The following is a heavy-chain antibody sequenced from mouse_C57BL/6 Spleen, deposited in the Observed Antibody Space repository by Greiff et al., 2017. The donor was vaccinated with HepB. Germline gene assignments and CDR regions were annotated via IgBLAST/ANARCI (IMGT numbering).Heavy chain of an antibody. D-gene: IGHD2-10*01. J-gene: IGHJ2*01. Sequence: EVKLVESGGGLVQPGGSLKLSCAASGFTFSDYYMYWVRQTPEKRLEWVAYISNGGGSTYYPDTVTGRFTIARDNAKNTLYLQMSRLKSEDTAMYYCARQGPLPYFGDWGQGTTLTVSS. V-gene: IGHV5-12*01. CDR2: ISNGGGST. CDR3: ARQGPLPYFGD. CDR1: GFTFSDYY.